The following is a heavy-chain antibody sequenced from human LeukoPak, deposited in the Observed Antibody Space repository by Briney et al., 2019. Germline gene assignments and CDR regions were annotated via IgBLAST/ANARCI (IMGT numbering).Heavy chain of an antibody. CDR1: GGSISKYY. J-gene: IGHJ5*02. CDR2: IYYNGSS. Sequence: SETLSLTCIVSGGSISKYYWRWIRQSPGKGLEWIGDIYYNGSSNYNHSLKSRVSISVDTSKNQFSLKLSSVTAADTAVYYCARERDIVVVPAAILPNWFDPWGQGTLVTVSS. V-gene: IGHV4-59*12. D-gene: IGHD2-2*02. CDR3: ARERDIVVVPAAILPNWFDP.